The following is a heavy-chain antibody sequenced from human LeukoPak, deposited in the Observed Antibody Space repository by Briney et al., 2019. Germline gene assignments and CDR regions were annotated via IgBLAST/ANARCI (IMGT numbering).Heavy chain of an antibody. CDR3: ARGDETARTGFDY. D-gene: IGHD1-14*01. J-gene: IGHJ4*02. Sequence: SETLSLTCAVYGGSFSGYYWSWIRQPPGKGLEWIGEINHSGSTNYNPSLKSRVTISVDTSKNQFSLKLSSVTAADTAVYYCARGDETARTGFDYWGQGTLVTVSS. CDR1: GGSFSGYY. V-gene: IGHV4-34*01. CDR2: INHSGST.